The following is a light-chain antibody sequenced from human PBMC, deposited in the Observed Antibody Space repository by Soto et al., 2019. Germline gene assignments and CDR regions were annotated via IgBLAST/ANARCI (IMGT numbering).Light chain of an antibody. CDR3: QQYGRSPPLFT. V-gene: IGKV3-20*01. CDR2: AIS. CDR1: ETIASNY. Sequence: EIVLTQSPGTLSLSPGERATLSCRASETIASNYLAWYQQKPGQPPKLLIYAISTRATGIPDRFSGSGPGTDFTLTISRLEPEDFAVYYCQQYGRSPPLFTFGPGTKVDI. J-gene: IGKJ3*01.